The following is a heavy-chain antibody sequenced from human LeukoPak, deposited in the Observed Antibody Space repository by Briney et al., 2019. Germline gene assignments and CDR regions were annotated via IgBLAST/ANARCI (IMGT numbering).Heavy chain of an antibody. CDR3: ARVRRYSYDSSDFDY. V-gene: IGHV4-59*01. CDR1: GDSISYYY. Sequence: PSETLSLTCTVSGDSISYYYGSWIRQPPGKGLEWIGKIYYSGNTNYNPSLKSRVTISVDTSKNQFSLKLSSVTAADTAVYYCARVRRYSYDSSDFDYWGQGTLATVSS. J-gene: IGHJ4*02. D-gene: IGHD5-18*01. CDR2: IYYSGNT.